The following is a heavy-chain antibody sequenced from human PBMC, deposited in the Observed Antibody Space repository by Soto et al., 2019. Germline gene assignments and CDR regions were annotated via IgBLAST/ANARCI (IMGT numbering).Heavy chain of an antibody. J-gene: IGHJ4*02. CDR3: ARGTYYYDSSGYYELDY. V-gene: IGHV4-59*01. CDR1: GGSISSYD. D-gene: IGHD3-22*01. Sequence: SETLALACTVSGGSISSYDGSWIRQPPGKGLEWIGYIYYSGSTNYNPSLKSRVTISVDTSKNQFSLKLSSVTAADTAVYYCARGTYYYDSSGYYELDYWGQGTLVTVSS. CDR2: IYYSGST.